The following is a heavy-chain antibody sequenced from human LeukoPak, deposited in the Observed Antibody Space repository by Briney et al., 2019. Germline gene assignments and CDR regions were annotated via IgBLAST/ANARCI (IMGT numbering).Heavy chain of an antibody. V-gene: IGHV3-23*01. CDR2: ISGSGGST. J-gene: IGHJ6*02. Sequence: GASLRLSCAASGFTFSSYAMSWVRQAPGKGLEWVSAISGSGGSTYYADSVKGRFTISRDNSKNTLYLQMNSLRAEDTAVYYCAKGSCRYCSSTSCYCYGMDVWAKGPRSPSP. D-gene: IGHD2-2*01. CDR1: GFTFSSYA. CDR3: AKGSCRYCSSTSCYCYGMDV.